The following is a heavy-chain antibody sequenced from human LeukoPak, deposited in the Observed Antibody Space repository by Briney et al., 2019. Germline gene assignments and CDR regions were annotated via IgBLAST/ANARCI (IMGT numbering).Heavy chain of an antibody. CDR2: IGTASDT. Sequence: GGSLRLSCAASGFTFSSFDMHWVRQPTGQGLEWVSTIGTASDTYYPGSVAGRFTLSRDNAKNSLYLQMNSLTAGDTAVYYCARGAPRGKYYYMDVWGKGTTVTVSS. J-gene: IGHJ6*03. CDR1: GFTFSSFD. V-gene: IGHV3-13*01. CDR3: ARGAPRGKYYYMDV. D-gene: IGHD1-1*01.